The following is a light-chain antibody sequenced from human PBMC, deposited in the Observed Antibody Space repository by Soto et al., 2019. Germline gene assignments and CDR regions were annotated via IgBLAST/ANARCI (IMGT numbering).Light chain of an antibody. V-gene: IGKV1-39*01. CDR1: QSISSY. CDR3: QQSYSTPPT. J-gene: IGKJ1*01. CDR2: AAS. Sequence: DIRMTQSPSSLSASVGDIVTITCRASQSISSYLNWYQQKPGKAPKLLIYAASSLQSGVPSRFSGSGSGTDFTLTISSLQPEDFATYYCQQSYSTPPTFGQGTKVEIK.